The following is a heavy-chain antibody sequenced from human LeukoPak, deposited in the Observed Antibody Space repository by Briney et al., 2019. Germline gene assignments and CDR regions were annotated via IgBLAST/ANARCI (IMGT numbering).Heavy chain of an antibody. CDR3: AGGIIRSFDY. Sequence: GGSLRLSCAASAFTFSDYYMSWIRQAPGKGLEWVSYISSSGSAIYYADSVKGRFTISRDNAKNSLYLQMNSLRAEDTAVFYCAGGIIRSFDYWGQGTLVTVSS. D-gene: IGHD3-10*01. V-gene: IGHV3-11*01. J-gene: IGHJ4*02. CDR2: ISSSGSAI. CDR1: AFTFSDYY.